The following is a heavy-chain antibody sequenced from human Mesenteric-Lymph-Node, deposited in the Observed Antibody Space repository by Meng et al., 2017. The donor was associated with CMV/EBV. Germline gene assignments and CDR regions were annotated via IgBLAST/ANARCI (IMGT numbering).Heavy chain of an antibody. J-gene: IGHJ4*02. V-gene: IGHV3-20*04. CDR1: GFIFDDYG. CDR3: ARDRTYYGSGSPDY. D-gene: IGHD3-10*01. Sequence: GESLKISCAASGFIFDDYGMSWVRQAPGKGLEWVSGINWNGGSTSYADSVKGRFTISRDSAKNSLYLQMNSLRADDTALYYCARDRTYYGSGSPDYWGQGTLVTVSS. CDR2: INWNGGST.